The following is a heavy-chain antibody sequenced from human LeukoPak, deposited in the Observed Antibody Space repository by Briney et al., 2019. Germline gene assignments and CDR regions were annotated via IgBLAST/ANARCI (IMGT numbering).Heavy chain of an antibody. D-gene: IGHD1-26*01. Sequence: SETLSLTCTVSGGSISSGGYYWSWIRQHPGKGLEWIGYIYYSGSTYYNPSLKSRVTISVDTSKNQFSLKLSSVTAADTAVYYCARGQTIVGATGDFWGQGTLVTVSS. CDR3: ARGQTIVGATGDF. CDR2: IYYSGST. V-gene: IGHV4-31*03. J-gene: IGHJ4*02. CDR1: GGSISSGGYY.